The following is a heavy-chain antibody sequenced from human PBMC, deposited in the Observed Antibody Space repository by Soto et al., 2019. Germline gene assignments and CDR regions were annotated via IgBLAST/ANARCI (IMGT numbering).Heavy chain of an antibody. CDR1: GYTFTSYG. CDR2: ISAYNGNT. J-gene: IGHJ6*03. V-gene: IGHV1-18*01. Sequence: GASVKVSCKASGYTFTSYGISWVRQAPGQGLEWMGWISAYNGNTNYAQKPQGRVTMTTDTSTSTAYMELRSLRSDDTAVYYCARFPQPAGGYYYMDVWGKGTTVTVSS. CDR3: ARFPQPAGGYYYMDV. D-gene: IGHD2-2*01.